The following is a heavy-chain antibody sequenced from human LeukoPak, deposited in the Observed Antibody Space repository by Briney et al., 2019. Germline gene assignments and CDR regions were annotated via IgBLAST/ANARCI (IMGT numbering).Heavy chain of an antibody. Sequence: GGSLRLSCAASGFTFSSYSMNWVRQAPGKGLEWVSSISSSSSYICYADSVKGRFTISRDNAKNSLYLQMNSLRAEDTAVYYCAREGMELRRVAFDYWGQGTLVTVSS. CDR1: GFTFSSYS. V-gene: IGHV3-21*01. CDR2: ISSSSSYI. CDR3: AREGMELRRVAFDY. J-gene: IGHJ4*02. D-gene: IGHD1-7*01.